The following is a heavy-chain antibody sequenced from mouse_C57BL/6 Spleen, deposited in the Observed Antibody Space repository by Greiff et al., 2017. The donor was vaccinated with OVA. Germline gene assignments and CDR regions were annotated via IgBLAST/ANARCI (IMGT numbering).Heavy chain of an antibody. J-gene: IGHJ2*01. D-gene: IGHD1-1*01. CDR3: AREGPIYYYGSSYDYFDY. V-gene: IGHV1-22*01. CDR2: INPNNGGT. CDR1: GYTFTDYN. Sequence: VHVKQSGPELVKPGASVKMSCKASGYTFTDYNMHWVKQSHGKSLEWIGYINPNNGGTSYNQKFKGKATLTVNKSSSTAYMELRSLTSEDSAVYYCAREGPIYYYGSSYDYFDYWGQGTTLTVSS.